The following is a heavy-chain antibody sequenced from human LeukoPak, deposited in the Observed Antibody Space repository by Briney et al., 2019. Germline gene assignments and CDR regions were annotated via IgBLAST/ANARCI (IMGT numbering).Heavy chain of an antibody. CDR1: GVSISSDY. CDR3: ARVGRGMARDYFDY. V-gene: IGHV4-59*01. CDR2: IYYSGST. J-gene: IGHJ4*02. Sequence: SETLSLTCTVSGVSISSDYWSWILQPPGKGLEWIAYIYYSGSTNQNPSLKSRVTISVDTSTTPFSLKLSSVTAADTAVYYCARVGRGMARDYFDYWGQGTLVTVSS. D-gene: IGHD5-24*01.